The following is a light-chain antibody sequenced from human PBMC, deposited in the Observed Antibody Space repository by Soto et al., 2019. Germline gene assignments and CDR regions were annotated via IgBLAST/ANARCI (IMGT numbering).Light chain of an antibody. J-gene: IGLJ3*02. CDR2: EVT. V-gene: IGLV2-14*01. Sequence: QSALTQPASVSGSPGQSITISCTGTSSDVGRYNYVSWYQQHPSKAPKLMIYEVTNRPSGVSNRFSGSKSGNTASLTISGLQAEDEADYYCSSYTSSSTWVFGGGTKLTVL. CDR1: SSDVGRYNY. CDR3: SSYTSSSTWV.